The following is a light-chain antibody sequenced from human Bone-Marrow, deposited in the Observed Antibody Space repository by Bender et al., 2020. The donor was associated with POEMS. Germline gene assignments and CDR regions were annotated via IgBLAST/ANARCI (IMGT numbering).Light chain of an antibody. Sequence: NFMLTQPHSVSESPGKTISISCTRSSGSIASSFVQWYQLRPGSAPTTVIHEDNQRPPGVPDRFSGSIDSSSNPASLTISGLMTGDEADYYCQSYDSTNWVFGGGTKLTVL. V-gene: IGLV6-57*03. CDR2: EDN. CDR3: QSYDSTNWV. CDR1: SGSIASSF. J-gene: IGLJ3*02.